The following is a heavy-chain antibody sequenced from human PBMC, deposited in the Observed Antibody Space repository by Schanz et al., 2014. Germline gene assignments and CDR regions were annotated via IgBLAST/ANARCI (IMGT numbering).Heavy chain of an antibody. J-gene: IGHJ4*02. D-gene: IGHD3-3*01. Sequence: QVQLVQSGAEVKKPGASVKLSCKASGYTFTNYYIHWVRQAPGQGLEWMGRIYLSDGSTRYAQKFQGRVTMTRDTSTCTGYRELSSLRSEDTAVYYCARGTRVRTTDFWSGLYYFDYWGQGTLVTVSS. CDR1: GYTFTNYY. CDR2: IYLSDGST. V-gene: IGHV1-46*01. CDR3: ARGTRVRTTDFWSGLYYFDY.